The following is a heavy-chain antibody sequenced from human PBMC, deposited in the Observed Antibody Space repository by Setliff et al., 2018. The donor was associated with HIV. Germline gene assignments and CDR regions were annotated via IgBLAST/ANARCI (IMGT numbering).Heavy chain of an antibody. V-gene: IGHV3-23*01. CDR2: ISGSGGNT. CDR3: TSRYYYDSFLESG. Sequence: PGGSLRLSCAASGFTFMNYAMSWVRQAPGKGLAWVSTISGSGGNTYYADSVKGRFTISRDDSKNTLYLQMNSLKTEDTAVYYCTSRYYYDSFLESGWGQGTLVTVSS. J-gene: IGHJ4*02. CDR1: GFTFMNYA. D-gene: IGHD3-22*01.